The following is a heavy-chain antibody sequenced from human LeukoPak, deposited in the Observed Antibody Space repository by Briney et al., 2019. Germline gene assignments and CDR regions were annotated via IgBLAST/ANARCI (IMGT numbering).Heavy chain of an antibody. CDR1: GGSISSGGYY. CDR3: AKFGSGGFDI. CDR2: ISHSGYS. Sequence: KTSETLSLTCSVSGGSISSGGYYWNWVRQLPEKGLEWLGYISHSGYSYYTPSLKTRLTISMDTSKNQFSLKLSSVAAADAAVYYCAKFGSGGFDIWGQGTMVIVSS. D-gene: IGHD2-8*02. J-gene: IGHJ3*02. V-gene: IGHV4-31*03.